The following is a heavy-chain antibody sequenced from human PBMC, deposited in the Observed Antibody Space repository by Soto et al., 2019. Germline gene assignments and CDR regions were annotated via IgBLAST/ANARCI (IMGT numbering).Heavy chain of an antibody. J-gene: IGHJ3*02. V-gene: IGHV1-8*01. Sequence: QVQLVQSGAEVKKPGASVKVSCKASGYTFTSYDINWVRQATGQGLEWMGWMNPNSGNTGYAQKFQGRVTMTRNTSISTAYMELSSLRSEDTAVYYCARVDSVVDCSSTSCGLRIVGAFDIWGQGTMVTVSS. D-gene: IGHD2-2*01. CDR3: ARVDSVVDCSSTSCGLRIVGAFDI. CDR2: MNPNSGNT. CDR1: GYTFTSYD.